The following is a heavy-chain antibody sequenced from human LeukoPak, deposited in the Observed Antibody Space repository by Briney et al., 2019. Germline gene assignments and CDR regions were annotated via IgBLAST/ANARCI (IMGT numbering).Heavy chain of an antibody. CDR1: GFTFSSYW. V-gene: IGHV3-7*01. D-gene: IGHD1-14*01. CDR3: ARGTKRADYYYYMDV. J-gene: IGHJ6*03. CDR2: IKQDGSEK. Sequence: GGSLRLSCAASGFTFSSYWMSWVRQAPGKGLEWVANIKQDGSEKYYVDSVKGRFTISRDNAKNSLYLQMNSLRAEDTAVYYCARGTKRADYYYYMDVWGKGTTVTISS.